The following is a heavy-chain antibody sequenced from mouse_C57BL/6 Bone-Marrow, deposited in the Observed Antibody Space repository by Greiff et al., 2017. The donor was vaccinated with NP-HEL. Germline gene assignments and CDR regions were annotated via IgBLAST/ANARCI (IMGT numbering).Heavy chain of an antibody. CDR3: ARRIYGSGYFDV. CDR2: IDPSDSET. J-gene: IGHJ1*03. D-gene: IGHD1-1*01. Sequence: QVQLKQPGAELVRPGSSVKLSCKASGYTFTSYWMHWVKQRPIQGLEWIGNIDPSDSETHYNQKFKDKATLTVDKSSSTAYMQLSSLTSEDSAVYYCARRIYGSGYFDVWGTGTTVTVSS. V-gene: IGHV1-52*01. CDR1: GYTFTSYW.